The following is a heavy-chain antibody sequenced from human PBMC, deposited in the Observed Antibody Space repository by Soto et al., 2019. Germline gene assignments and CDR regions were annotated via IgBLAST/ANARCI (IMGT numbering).Heavy chain of an antibody. V-gene: IGHV3-15*01. J-gene: IGHJ3*02. D-gene: IGHD3-22*01. CDR2: IKSKTDGGTT. Sequence: GGSLRLSCAASGFTFSNAWIIFFRHSPCRWLEWVGRIKSKTDGGTTDYAAPVKGRFTISRDDSKNTLYLQMNSLKTEDTAVYYCTTDGGYYDSSGYRNDAFDIWGQGTMVTVSS. CDR1: GFTFSNAW. CDR3: TTDGGYYDSSGYRNDAFDI.